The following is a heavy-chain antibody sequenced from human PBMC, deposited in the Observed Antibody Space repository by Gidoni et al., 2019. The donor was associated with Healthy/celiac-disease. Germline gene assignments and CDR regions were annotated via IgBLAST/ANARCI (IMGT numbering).Heavy chain of an antibody. V-gene: IGHV6-1*01. Sequence: QVQLQQSGPGLVKPSQSLSLPCAIPGDSVSSNSAAWHWIRQSPSSGLEWLGRTYYRSKWYNDYAVSVKSRITINPDTSQNQFSLQLNSVTPEDTAVYYCARSSWGFDYWGQGTLVTVSS. CDR2: TYYRSKWYN. D-gene: IGHD7-27*01. CDR3: ARSSWGFDY. CDR1: GDSVSSNSAA. J-gene: IGHJ4*02.